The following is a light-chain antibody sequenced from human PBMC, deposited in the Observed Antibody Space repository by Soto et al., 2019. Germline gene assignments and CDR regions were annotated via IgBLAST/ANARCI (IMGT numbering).Light chain of an antibody. Sequence: QSVLTQPPSASGTPGQRVTISCSGSSSNIGSNTVNWYQQLPGTAPKLLIYSNNQRPSGVPFLFSSSKFGVLASLAISGLQSEDEADYYCAAWEDSLNVVVFGGGTKVTV. V-gene: IGLV1-44*01. CDR1: SSNIGSNT. J-gene: IGLJ2*01. CDR3: AAWEDSLNVVV. CDR2: SNN.